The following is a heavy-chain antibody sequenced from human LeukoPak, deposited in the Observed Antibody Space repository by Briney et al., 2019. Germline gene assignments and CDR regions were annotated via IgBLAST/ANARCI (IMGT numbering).Heavy chain of an antibody. V-gene: IGHV3-30-3*01. J-gene: IGHJ4*02. D-gene: IGHD5-12*01. Sequence: PGRSLRLSCAASGFTFGSYAMHWVRQAPGKGLEWVAVISYDGSNKYYADSVKGRFTISRDNSKNTLYLQMNSLRAEDTAVYYCARGRHSGYDKIFDYWGQGTLVTVSS. CDR3: ARGRHSGYDKIFDY. CDR1: GFTFGSYA. CDR2: ISYDGSNK.